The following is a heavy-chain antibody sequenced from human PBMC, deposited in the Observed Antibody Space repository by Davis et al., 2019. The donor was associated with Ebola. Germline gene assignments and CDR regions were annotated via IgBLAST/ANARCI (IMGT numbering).Heavy chain of an antibody. J-gene: IGHJ5*02. CDR3: TRGIARRQLGSWFDP. V-gene: IGHV1-8*01. CDR1: GYTLSSYD. Sequence: SVTVSCKASGYTLSSYDINWVRQAPGQGLEGMGWMNPSSRNTRYAQKFQGRVTMTRDTSITTAYMELSSLSFDDTAVYFCTRGIARRQLGSWFDPWGQGTPVTVSS. D-gene: IGHD6-6*01. CDR2: MNPSSRNT.